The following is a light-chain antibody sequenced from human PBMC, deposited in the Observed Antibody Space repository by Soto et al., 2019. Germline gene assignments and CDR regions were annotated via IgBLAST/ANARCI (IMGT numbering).Light chain of an antibody. V-gene: IGKV3-20*01. Sequence: EIVLTQSPGTLSLSPGERATLSCRASQRVNSNYLAWYHQKPGQAPRLLIYGASIRATGIPDRFNGSGSRTDFTLTISRLEPEDFATYYCQQANSSPYTFGQGTILEIK. CDR2: GAS. J-gene: IGKJ2*01. CDR3: QQANSSPYT. CDR1: QRVNSNY.